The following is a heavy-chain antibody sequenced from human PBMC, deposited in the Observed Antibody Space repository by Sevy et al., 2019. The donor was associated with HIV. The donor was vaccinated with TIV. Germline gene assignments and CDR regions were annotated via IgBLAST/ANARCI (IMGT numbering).Heavy chain of an antibody. CDR1: GFTFSDYY. D-gene: IGHD3-22*01. J-gene: IGHJ3*02. V-gene: IGHV3-11*01. CDR3: ARGGDITMIVVVAFDI. CDR2: ISSSGSTI. Sequence: GGSLRLSCAASGFTFSDYYMSWIRQAPGKGLEWVSYISSSGSTIYYADSVKGRFTISRDNAKNSLYLQMNSLRAEDTAMYYCARGGDITMIVVVAFDIWGQGTMVTVSS.